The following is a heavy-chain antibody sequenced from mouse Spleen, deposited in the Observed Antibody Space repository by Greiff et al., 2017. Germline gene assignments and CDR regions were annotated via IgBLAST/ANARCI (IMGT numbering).Heavy chain of an antibody. Sequence: LQESGPELVKPGASVKLSCKASGYTFTSYDINWVKQRPGQGLEWIGWIYPRDGSTKYNEKFKGKATLTVDTSSSTAYMELHSLTSEDSAVYFCAIDYYGSSPLFAYWGQGTLVTVSA. V-gene: IGHV1-85*01. J-gene: IGHJ3*01. CDR2: IYPRDGST. D-gene: IGHD1-1*01. CDR1: GYTFTSYD. CDR3: AIDYYGSSPLFAY.